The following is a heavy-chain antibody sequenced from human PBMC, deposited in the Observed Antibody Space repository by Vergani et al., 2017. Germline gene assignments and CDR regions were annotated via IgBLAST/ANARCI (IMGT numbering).Heavy chain of an antibody. Sequence: VQLVESGAEVKKPGESLKISCKGSGYSFTSYWIGWVRQMPGKGLEWVGIIYPRDFDTRYSPSFQGQVTISVDKSISTAYLQWSSLKASDTAMYYCARQGPLSSGWFDFWGQGTLVTVSS. CDR2: IYPRDFDT. J-gene: IGHJ4*02. CDR1: GYSFTSYW. CDR3: ARQGPLSSGWFDF. D-gene: IGHD6-19*01. V-gene: IGHV5-51*01.